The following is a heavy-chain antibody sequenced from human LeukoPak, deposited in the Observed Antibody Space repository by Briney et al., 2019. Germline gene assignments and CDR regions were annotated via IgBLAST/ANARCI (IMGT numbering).Heavy chain of an antibody. Sequence: GGSLRLSCEASGFSFSAAWMTWVRQAPGKGLEWVATIKSDGSDKYYVDSVKGRFTLSRDNAKNSVYLQMNSLRVEDTAVYYCVNLGYSDGGQGTLVTVSS. J-gene: IGHJ4*02. CDR2: IKSDGSDK. CDR1: GFSFSAAW. CDR3: VNLGYSD. D-gene: IGHD5-12*01. V-gene: IGHV3-7*01.